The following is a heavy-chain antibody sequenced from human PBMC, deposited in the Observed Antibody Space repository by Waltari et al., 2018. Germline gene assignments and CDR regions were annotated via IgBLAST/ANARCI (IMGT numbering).Heavy chain of an antibody. CDR3: AREYLGRFDY. V-gene: IGHV4-59*01. CDR2: IYYSGST. CDR1: GGSISSYY. D-gene: IGHD2-2*01. J-gene: IGHJ4*02. Sequence: QVQLQESGSGLVKHSETLSLNCTGSGGSISSYYWSWIRQPPGKGLEWIGYIYYSGSTNYNPSLMSRVTISVDTSKNQFSLKLSSVTAADTAVYYCAREYLGRFDYWGQGTLVTVSS.